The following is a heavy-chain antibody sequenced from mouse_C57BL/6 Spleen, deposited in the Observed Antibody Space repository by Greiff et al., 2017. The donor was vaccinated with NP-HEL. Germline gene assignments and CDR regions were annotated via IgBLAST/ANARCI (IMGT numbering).Heavy chain of an antibody. CDR3: ARGPLYYGSSPYAMDY. J-gene: IGHJ4*01. V-gene: IGHV1-63*01. D-gene: IGHD1-1*01. Sequence: QVQLQQPGAELVRPGTSVKMSCKASGYTFTNYWIGWAKQRPGHGLEWIGDIYPGGGYTNYNEKFKGKATLTADKSSSTAYMQFSSLTSEDSAIYYCARGPLYYGSSPYAMDYWGQGTSVTVAS. CDR1: GYTFTNYW. CDR2: IYPGGGYT.